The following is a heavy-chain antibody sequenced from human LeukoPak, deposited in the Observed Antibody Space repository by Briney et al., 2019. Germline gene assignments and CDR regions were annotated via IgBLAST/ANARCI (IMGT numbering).Heavy chain of an antibody. D-gene: IGHD1/OR15-1a*01. CDR3: ARDGTETAGPFDP. CDR2: IWYDGSNK. CDR1: GITFSSFG. V-gene: IGHV3-33*01. J-gene: IGHJ5*02. Sequence: PGGSLRLSCAASGITFSSFGMHWVRQAPGKGLEWVAFIWYDGSNKFYADSVKGRFTISRDNSKNTLYLQMNSLRVEGTAVYYCARDGTETAGPFDPWGQGTLVTVSS.